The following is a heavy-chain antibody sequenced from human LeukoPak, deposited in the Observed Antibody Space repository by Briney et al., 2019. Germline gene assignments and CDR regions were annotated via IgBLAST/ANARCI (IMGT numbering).Heavy chain of an antibody. V-gene: IGHV3-7*01. CDR3: ASCPPLLIAVAGTGFDY. D-gene: IGHD6-19*01. CDR1: GFTFSSYW. Sequence: HPGGSLRLSCAASGFTFSSYWMSWVRQAPGKGLEWVANIKQDGSEKYYVDSVKGRFTISRDNAKNSLYLQMNSLRAEDTAVYYCASCPPLLIAVAGTGFDYWGQGTLVTVSS. CDR2: IKQDGSEK. J-gene: IGHJ4*02.